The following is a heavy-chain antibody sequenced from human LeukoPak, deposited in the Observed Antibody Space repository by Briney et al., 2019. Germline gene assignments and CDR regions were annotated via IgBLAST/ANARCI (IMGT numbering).Heavy chain of an antibody. D-gene: IGHD6-19*01. CDR1: GFIFRDYV. CDR3: ARDAGWLRSFDY. J-gene: IGHJ4*02. CDR2: TSFDESTK. V-gene: IGHV3-30-3*01. Sequence: PGGSVRLSSAASGFIFRDYVMNWVRQAPGKGLEWVAVTSFDESTKHYADSVQGRFTISRDNSKNTLYLQMNSLRAEDTAVYFCARDAGWLRSFDYWGQGTL.